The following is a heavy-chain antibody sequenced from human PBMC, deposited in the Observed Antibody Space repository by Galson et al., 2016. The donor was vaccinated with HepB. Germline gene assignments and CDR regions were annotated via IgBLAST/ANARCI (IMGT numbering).Heavy chain of an antibody. Sequence: SLRLSCAASGFTFRSFWMTWVRQTPGKGLEWVATIKHDGSDRYYADSVKGRFTISRDNAKNSLYLQMNGLRAEDTAVYYCAKAQGSGWYDFDYWGQGTLVTVSS. J-gene: IGHJ4*02. CDR3: AKAQGSGWYDFDY. D-gene: IGHD6-19*01. V-gene: IGHV3-7*03. CDR2: IKHDGSDR. CDR1: GFTFRSFW.